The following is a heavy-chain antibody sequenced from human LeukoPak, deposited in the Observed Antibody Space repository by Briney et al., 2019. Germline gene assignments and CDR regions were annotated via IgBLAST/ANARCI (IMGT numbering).Heavy chain of an antibody. CDR1: GGSISNYY. CDR2: IYYSGST. J-gene: IGHJ4*02. Sequence: SETLSLTCTVSGGSISNYYWSWIRQPPGKGLEWIGSIYYSGSTYYNPSLKSRVTISVDTSKNQFSLKLSSVTAADTAVYYCARDTETLTGFDYWGQGTLVTVSS. D-gene: IGHD2-8*01. CDR3: ARDTETLTGFDY. V-gene: IGHV4-59*01.